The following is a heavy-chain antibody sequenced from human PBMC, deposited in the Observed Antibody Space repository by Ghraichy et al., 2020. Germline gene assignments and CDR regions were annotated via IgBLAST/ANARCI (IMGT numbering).Heavy chain of an antibody. J-gene: IGHJ5*02. CDR2: IYYSGST. D-gene: IGHD3-3*01. V-gene: IGHV4-39*01. CDR3: ARTITIFGVVTP. CDR1: GGSISSSSYY. Sequence: SETLSLTCTVSGGSISSSSYYWGWIRQPPGKGLEWIGSIYYSGSTYYNPSLKSRVTISVDTSKNQFSLKLSSVTAADTAVYYCARTITIFGVVTPWGQGTLVTVSS.